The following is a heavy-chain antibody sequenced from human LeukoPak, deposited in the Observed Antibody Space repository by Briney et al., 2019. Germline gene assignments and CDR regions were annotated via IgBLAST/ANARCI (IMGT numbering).Heavy chain of an antibody. CDR1: SGSIGSSNW. J-gene: IGHJ4*02. CDR2: INHSGST. Sequence: SETLSLTCTVSSGSIGSSNWWSWVRQPPGKGLEWIGEINHSGSTNYNPSLKSRVTISVDTSKNQFSLKLSSVTAADTAVYYCARPYSRSGHYYFDYWGQGTLVTVSS. V-gene: IGHV4-4*02. CDR3: ARPYSRSGHYYFDY. D-gene: IGHD3-10*01.